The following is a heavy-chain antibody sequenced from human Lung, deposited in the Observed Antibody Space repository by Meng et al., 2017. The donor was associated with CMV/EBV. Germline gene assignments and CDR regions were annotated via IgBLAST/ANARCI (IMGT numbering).Heavy chain of an antibody. V-gene: IGHV1-69*10. CDR2: IIPILGIA. D-gene: IGHD6-13*01. CDR3: ARDRGGWQHQLVRYYYGMDV. Sequence: SXXVSXKASGGTXSSYAISWVRQAPGQGLEWMGGIIPILGIANYAQKFQGRVTITADKSTSTAYMELSSLRSEDTAVYYCARDRGGWQHQLVRYYYGMDVWXQGTTVTVSS. J-gene: IGHJ6*02. CDR1: GGTXSSYA.